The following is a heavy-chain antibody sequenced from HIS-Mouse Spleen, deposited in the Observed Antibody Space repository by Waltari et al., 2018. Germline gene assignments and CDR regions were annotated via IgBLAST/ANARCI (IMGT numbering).Heavy chain of an antibody. CDR2: IYYSGST. Sequence: QLQLQESGPGLVKPSETLSLTCPVTGCPISSRSYYWGWIRQPPGKGLEWIGSIYYSGSTYYNPSLKSRVTISVDTSKNQFSLKLSSVTAADTAVYYCAREIPYSSSWYDWYFDLWGRGTLVTVSS. V-gene: IGHV4-39*07. J-gene: IGHJ2*01. D-gene: IGHD6-13*01. CDR3: AREIPYSSSWYDWYFDL. CDR1: GCPISSRSYY.